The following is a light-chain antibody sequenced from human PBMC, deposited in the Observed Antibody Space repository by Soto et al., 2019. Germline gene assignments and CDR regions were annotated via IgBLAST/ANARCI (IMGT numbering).Light chain of an antibody. CDR3: QQYDNLLRWT. V-gene: IGKV1-33*01. CDR2: DAS. Sequence: DIQMTQSPSSLSASVGDRVTITCQASQDISNYLNWYQQKPGKAPKLLIYDASNLETGVPSRFSGSGSGTDFTFTISSLQPEDIATYYCQQYDNLLRWTFGQGTKVEIK. J-gene: IGKJ1*01. CDR1: QDISNY.